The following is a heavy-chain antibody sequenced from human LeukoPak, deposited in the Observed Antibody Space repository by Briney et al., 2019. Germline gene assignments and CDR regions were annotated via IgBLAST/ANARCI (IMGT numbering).Heavy chain of an antibody. J-gene: IGHJ4*02. V-gene: IGHV4-28*06. Sequence: SETLSLTCTVSGYSISSGYYWGWIRQPPGKGLEWIGYIYYSGNSNYNPSLKSRVTMSVDTSKNQFSLNLSSVTALDTAVYYCARIFLGYSSGWYFDYWGQGTLVTVSS. CDR3: ARIFLGYSSGWYFDY. CDR1: GYSISSGYY. D-gene: IGHD6-19*01. CDR2: IYYSGNS.